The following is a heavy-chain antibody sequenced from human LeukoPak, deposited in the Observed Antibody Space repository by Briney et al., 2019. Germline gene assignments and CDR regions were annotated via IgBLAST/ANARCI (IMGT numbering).Heavy chain of an antibody. D-gene: IGHD4-17*01. J-gene: IGHJ4*02. CDR1: GFTFSSYS. CDR2: ISSSSSYI. Sequence: PGGSLRLSCAASGFTFSSYSMNWVRQAPGKGLEWVSSISSSSSYIYYADSVKGRFTISRDNAKNSLYLQMNSLRAEDTAVYYCAREHDYGDYDLVDYWGQGTLVTVSS. CDR3: AREHDYGDYDLVDY. V-gene: IGHV3-21*01.